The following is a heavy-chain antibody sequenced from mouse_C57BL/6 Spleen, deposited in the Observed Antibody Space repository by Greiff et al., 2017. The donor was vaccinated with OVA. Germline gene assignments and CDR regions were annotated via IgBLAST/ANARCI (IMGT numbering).Heavy chain of an antibody. CDR1: GYTFTDYY. CDR3: ASGLPAWFAY. CDR2: INPNNGGT. Sequence: VQLQQSGPELVKPGASVKISCKASGYTFTDYYMNWVKQSHGKSLEWIGDINPNNGGTSYNQKFKGKATLTVDKSSSTAYMELRSLTSEDSAVYYCASGLPAWFAYWGQGTLVTVSA. J-gene: IGHJ3*01. V-gene: IGHV1-26*01. D-gene: IGHD2-4*01.